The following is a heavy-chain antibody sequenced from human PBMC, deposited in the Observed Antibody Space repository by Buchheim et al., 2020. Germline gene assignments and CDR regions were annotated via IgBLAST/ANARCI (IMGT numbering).Heavy chain of an antibody. V-gene: IGHV4-4*07. Sequence: QVQLRESGPALVKPSETLSLTCIVSGDSISSYYWSWIRQPAGKGLEWLGRIFTSGSTDYNPALQSRVTMSVDMSKNQFSLKLTSVTAADTAVYYCARDYGYYDSGVYFDHWGPGNL. CDR3: ARDYGYYDSGVYFDH. D-gene: IGHD3-22*01. J-gene: IGHJ4*02. CDR1: GDSISSYY. CDR2: IFTSGST.